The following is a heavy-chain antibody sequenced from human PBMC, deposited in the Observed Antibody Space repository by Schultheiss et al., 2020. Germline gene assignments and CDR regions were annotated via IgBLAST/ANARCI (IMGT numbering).Heavy chain of an antibody. CDR1: GYTFTSYG. D-gene: IGHD1-20*01. J-gene: IGHJ6*02. CDR2: IIPIFGTA. V-gene: IGHV1-69*13. Sequence: SVKVSCKASGYTFTSYGISWVRQAPGQGLEWMGGIIPIFGTANYAQKFQGRVTITADESTSTAYMELSSLRSEDTAVYYCARDNWNYGMDVWGQGTTVTVSS. CDR3: ARDNWNYGMDV.